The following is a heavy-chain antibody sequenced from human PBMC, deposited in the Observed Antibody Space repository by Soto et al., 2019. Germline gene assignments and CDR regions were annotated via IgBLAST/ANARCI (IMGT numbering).Heavy chain of an antibody. Sequence: ASVKVSCKASGYTFTSYYIHWVRQAPGQGLEWMGICNPTGDTASYAQKLQGRVTMTRDTSTGTAYMELGSLRSEDTAVYYCARGGRIVDTGIGYYHYHAMDVWGQGTTVTVSS. CDR2: CNPTGDTA. CDR3: ARGGRIVDTGIGYYHYHAMDV. J-gene: IGHJ6*02. CDR1: GYTFTSYY. D-gene: IGHD5-18*01. V-gene: IGHV1-46*01.